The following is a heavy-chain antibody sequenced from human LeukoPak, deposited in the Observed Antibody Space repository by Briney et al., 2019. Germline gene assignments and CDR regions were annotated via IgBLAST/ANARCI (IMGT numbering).Heavy chain of an antibody. CDR1: GYSINSGYY. V-gene: IGHV4-4*07. Sequence: SETLSLTCAVSGYSINSGYYWSWIRQPAGKGLEWIGRIYTSGSTNYNPSLKSRVTMSVDTSKNQFSLKLSSVTAADTAVYYCARDQYYYGSGSYGLDYWGQGTLVTVSS. CDR2: IYTSGST. CDR3: ARDQYYYGSGSYGLDY. D-gene: IGHD3-10*01. J-gene: IGHJ4*02.